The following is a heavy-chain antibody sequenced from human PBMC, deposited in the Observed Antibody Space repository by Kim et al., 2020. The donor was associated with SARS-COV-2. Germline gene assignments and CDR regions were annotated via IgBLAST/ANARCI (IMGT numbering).Heavy chain of an antibody. V-gene: IGHV1-18*01. Sequence: ASVKVSCKASGYTFASYAISWVRQAPGQGLEWMGSAYTGNTNYAQKLQGRVTMTTHTSTSTAYMELRSLRPDDTAVYYCARHATYGDFDYWGQGTLVTVS. CDR1: GYTFASYA. CDR2: SAYTGNT. J-gene: IGHJ4*02. CDR3: ARHATYGDFDY. D-gene: IGHD4-17*01.